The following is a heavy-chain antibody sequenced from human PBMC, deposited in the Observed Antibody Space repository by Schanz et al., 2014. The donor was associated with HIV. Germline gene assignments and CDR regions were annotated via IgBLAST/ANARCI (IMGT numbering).Heavy chain of an antibody. J-gene: IGHJ4*02. CDR1: GFTFSASV. D-gene: IGHD4-17*01. V-gene: IGHV3-23*01. CDR2: IRDSDGIA. CDR3: AKLAVRSDYNGRDY. Sequence: EEQLLESGGGLVQPGGSLRLSCAASGFTFSASVMYWVRQAPGKGLEWVSAIRDSDGIASYADSVKGRFTISKDNSKNTLYLQLNSLRVEDTAIYFCAKLAVRSDYNGRDYWGQGTLVTVSS.